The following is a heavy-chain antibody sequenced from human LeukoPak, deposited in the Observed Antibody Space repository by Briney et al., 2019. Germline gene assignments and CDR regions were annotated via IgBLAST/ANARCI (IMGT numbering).Heavy chain of an antibody. CDR2: IYYSGST. V-gene: IGHV4-61*01. CDR1: GGSVSSGSYY. J-gene: IGHJ6*03. D-gene: IGHD2-2*01. Sequence: SETLSLTCTVSGGSVSSGSYYWSWIRQPPGKGLEWIGYIYYSGSTNYNPSLKSRVTISVDTSKNQFSLKLSSVTAADTAVYYCARGRRYCSSTSTLCYYYYMDVWGKGTTVTVSS. CDR3: ARGRRYCSSTSTLCYYYYMDV.